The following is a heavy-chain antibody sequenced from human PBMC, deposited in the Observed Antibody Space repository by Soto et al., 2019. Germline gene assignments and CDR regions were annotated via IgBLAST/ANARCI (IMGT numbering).Heavy chain of an antibody. Sequence: ASVKVSCKASGYTFTSYGIIWVRQAPGQGIEWMGWISAYNGNTNYAQKLQGRVTTTTDTSTSTAYMELRRLRSDDPAVYYCARAPEYSSGRLVYWGQGTLVTVSS. V-gene: IGHV1-18*01. CDR3: ARAPEYSSGRLVY. CDR2: ISAYNGNT. CDR1: GYTFTSYG. J-gene: IGHJ4*02. D-gene: IGHD6-19*01.